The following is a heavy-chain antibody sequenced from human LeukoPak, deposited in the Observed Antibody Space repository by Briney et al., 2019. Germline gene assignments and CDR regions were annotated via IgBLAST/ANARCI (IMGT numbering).Heavy chain of an antibody. CDR1: GYTFTNYY. V-gene: IGHV1-46*01. J-gene: IGHJ6*02. D-gene: IGHD6-13*01. CDR2: INPSGGST. Sequence: GASVKVSCKASGYTFTNYYMRWVRQAPGQGLEWMGIINPSGGSTSYAQNFQGRVTMARDTSTSTVYMELSSLRSEDTAVYYCATWGSSSSPLPTMDVWGQGTTVTVSS. CDR3: ATWGSSSSPLPTMDV.